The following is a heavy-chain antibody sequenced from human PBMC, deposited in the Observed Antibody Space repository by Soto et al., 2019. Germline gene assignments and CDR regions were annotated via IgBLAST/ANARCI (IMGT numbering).Heavy chain of an antibody. CDR3: ASWLKTSGWYVLLEGSFDY. CDR1: GGSSSSSSYY. J-gene: IGHJ4*02. CDR2: IYYSGNT. V-gene: IGHV4-39*01. D-gene: IGHD6-19*01. Sequence: SETLSLTCTVSGGSSSSSSYYWGWIRQPPGKGLEWIGSIYYSGNTYYNPSLKSRVTISVDTAKNQFSLKLSSVTAADTAVYYCASWLKTSGWYVLLEGSFDYWGQGTLVTVSS.